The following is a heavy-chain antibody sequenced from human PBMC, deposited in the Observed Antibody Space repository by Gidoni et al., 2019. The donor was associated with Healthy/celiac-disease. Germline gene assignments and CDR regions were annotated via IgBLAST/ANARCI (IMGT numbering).Heavy chain of an antibody. CDR1: GGSISSYY. CDR2: IYYSGST. CDR3: ARGPLTILDP. V-gene: IGHV4-59*01. J-gene: IGHJ5*02. D-gene: IGHD3-10*01. Sequence: QVQLQESGPGLVKPSETLSLTCTVSGGSISSYYWSWIRQPPGKGLEWIGYIYYSGSTNYNPSLKSRVTISVDTSKNQFSLKLSSVTAADTAVYYCARGPLTILDPWGQGTLVTVSS.